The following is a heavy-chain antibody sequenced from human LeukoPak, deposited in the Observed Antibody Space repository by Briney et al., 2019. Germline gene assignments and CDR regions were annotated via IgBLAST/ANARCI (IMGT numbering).Heavy chain of an antibody. CDR3: ARGVWANYYFDY. V-gene: IGHV3-33*01. CDR2: IWYDGSNK. CDR1: GFTFSSYG. J-gene: IGHJ4*02. Sequence: GGSLRLSCAASGFTFSSYGMHWVRQAPGKGLEWVAVIWYDGSNKYYADSVKGRFTISRDNSKNTLYLQMNSLRAEDTAVYYCARGVWANYYFDYWGQGTMVTVSS. D-gene: IGHD1-26*01.